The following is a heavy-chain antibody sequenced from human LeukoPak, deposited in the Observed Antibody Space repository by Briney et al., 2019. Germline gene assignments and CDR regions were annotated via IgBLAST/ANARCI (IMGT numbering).Heavy chain of an antibody. J-gene: IGHJ4*02. CDR2: ISTSGRAT. V-gene: IGHV3-23*01. D-gene: IGHD5-18*01. CDR1: GFAFSTYA. Sequence: GGSLRLSCAASGFAFSTYAMTWVRQAPEKGLQWVSTISTSGRATYYADSVEGRFTISRDNSKNTLYVQMNSLRAADTAVYYCAKAAGRGYNYGDYFDYWGQGTLVTVSS. CDR3: AKAAGRGYNYGDYFDY.